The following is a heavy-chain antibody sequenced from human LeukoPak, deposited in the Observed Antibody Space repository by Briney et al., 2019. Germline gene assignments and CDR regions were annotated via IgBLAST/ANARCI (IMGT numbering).Heavy chain of an antibody. Sequence: GGSLRLSCAASGFTFSSYEMNWVRQAPGKGLEWVSSISRSSNYKYYADSVKGRFTISRDNAKNSLYLQMNSLRAEDTALYYCASSRYDSSGYYGIIGYWGQGTLVTVSS. CDR2: ISRSSNYK. CDR3: ASSRYDSSGYYGIIGY. CDR1: GFTFSSYE. V-gene: IGHV3-21*01. D-gene: IGHD3-22*01. J-gene: IGHJ4*02.